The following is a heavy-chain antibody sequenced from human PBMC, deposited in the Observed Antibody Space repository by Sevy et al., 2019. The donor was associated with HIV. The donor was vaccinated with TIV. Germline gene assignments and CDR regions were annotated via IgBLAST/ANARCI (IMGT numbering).Heavy chain of an antibody. D-gene: IGHD4-17*01. CDR3: ARDPDYGDHYYYYYGMDV. V-gene: IGHV3-48*02. CDR1: GFTFSSYS. CDR2: ISSSSSTI. Sequence: GSLRLSCAASGFTFSSYSMNWVRQAPGKGLEWVSYISSSSSTIYYADSVKGRFTISRDNAKNSLYLQMNSLRDEDTAVYYCARDPDYGDHYYYYYGMDVWGQGTTVTVSS. J-gene: IGHJ6*02.